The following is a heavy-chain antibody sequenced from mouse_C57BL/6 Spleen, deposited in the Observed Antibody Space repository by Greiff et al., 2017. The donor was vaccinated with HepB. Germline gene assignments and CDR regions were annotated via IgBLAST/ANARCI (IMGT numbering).Heavy chain of an antibody. D-gene: IGHD2-4*01. V-gene: IGHV1-55*01. J-gene: IGHJ3*01. CDR3: ARAYYDDGAWFAY. CDR1: GYTFTSYW. Sequence: VQLQQPGAELVKPGASVKMSCKASGYTFTSYWITWVKQRPGQGLEWIGDIYPGSGSTNYNEKFKSKATLTVDTSSSTAYMQLSSLTSEDSAVYYCARAYYDDGAWFAYWGQGTLVTVSA. CDR2: IYPGSGST.